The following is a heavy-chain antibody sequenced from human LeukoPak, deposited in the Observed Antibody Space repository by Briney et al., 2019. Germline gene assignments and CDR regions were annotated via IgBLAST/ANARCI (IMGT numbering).Heavy chain of an antibody. CDR3: SKGWDNFYFYYYMYV. Sequence: GTADTTKYADSVKGRFTISRDNSKNTLYLQMNSLRAEDTAVYYCSKGWDNFYFYYYMYVWGKGTMVTVSS. D-gene: IGHD1-26*01. J-gene: IGHJ6*03. V-gene: IGHV3-23*01. CDR2: GTADTT.